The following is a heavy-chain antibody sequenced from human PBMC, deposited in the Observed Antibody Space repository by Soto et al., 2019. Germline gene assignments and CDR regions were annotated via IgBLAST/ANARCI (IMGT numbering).Heavy chain of an antibody. CDR2: IIPILGIT. V-gene: IGHV1-69*02. D-gene: IGHD4-4*01. J-gene: IGHJ4*02. CDR1: GGTFSSYT. CDR3: ARYDYNGYYFDY. Sequence: GASVKVSCKASGGTFSSYTISWVRQAPGQGYEWMGRIIPILGITNYAQKFQGRVTMTRDTSTTTVYMELSSLKSEDTAVYYCARYDYNGYYFDYWGQGTLVTVSS.